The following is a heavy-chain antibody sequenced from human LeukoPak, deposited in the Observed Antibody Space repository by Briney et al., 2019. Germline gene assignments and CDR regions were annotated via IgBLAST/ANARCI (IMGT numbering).Heavy chain of an antibody. CDR1: GFTFSSYS. V-gene: IGHV3-21*01. J-gene: IGHJ5*02. Sequence: GGSLRLSCAASGFTFSSYSMNWVRQAPGKGLEWVSPISSSSSYIYYADSVKGRFTISRDNAKNSLYLQMNSLRAEDTAVYYCARRRRTTVHWFDPWGQGTLVTVSS. CDR2: ISSSSSYI. CDR3: ARRRRTTVHWFDP. D-gene: IGHD4-17*01.